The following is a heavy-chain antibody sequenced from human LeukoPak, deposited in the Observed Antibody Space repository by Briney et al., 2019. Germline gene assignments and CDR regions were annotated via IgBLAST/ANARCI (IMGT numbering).Heavy chain of an antibody. CDR3: AKELGYSGYDYGAFDI. D-gene: IGHD5-12*01. V-gene: IGHV3-23*01. CDR1: GFTFSNYA. CDR2: ISGSGGST. J-gene: IGHJ3*02. Sequence: PGGSLRLSCAASGFTFSNYAMSWVRQAPGKGLEWVSAISGSGGSTYYADSVKGRFTISRDNSKNTLYLQMNSLRAEDTAVYYCAKELGYSGYDYGAFDIWGQGTMVTVSS.